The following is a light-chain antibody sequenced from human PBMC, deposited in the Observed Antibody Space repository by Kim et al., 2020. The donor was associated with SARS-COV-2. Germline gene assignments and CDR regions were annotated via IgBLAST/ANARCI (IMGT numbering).Light chain of an antibody. V-gene: IGLV3-1*01. J-gene: IGLJ2*01. CDR2: QDS. Sequence: SYELTQPPSVSVSPGQTASITCSGDKLGDKYACWYQQKQGQSPVLVIYQDSKRPSGIPERFSGSNSGNTDTLTISGTQAMDEADYYCQAWDSSTVVFGGGTQLTVL. CDR3: QAWDSSTVV. CDR1: KLGDKY.